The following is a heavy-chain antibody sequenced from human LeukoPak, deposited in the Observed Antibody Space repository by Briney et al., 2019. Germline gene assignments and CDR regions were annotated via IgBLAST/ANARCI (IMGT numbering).Heavy chain of an antibody. CDR1: GGSISSYY. CDR3: ARHSICFDP. J-gene: IGHJ5*02. Sequence: SETLSLTCTVSGGSISSYYWSSIRQPPGKGLEWIGYISYSGSTNYNPSLKSRVTISVDTSKNQFSLKLTSVTAADTAVYYCARHSICFDPWGQGTLVTVSS. CDR2: ISYSGST. V-gene: IGHV4-59*08.